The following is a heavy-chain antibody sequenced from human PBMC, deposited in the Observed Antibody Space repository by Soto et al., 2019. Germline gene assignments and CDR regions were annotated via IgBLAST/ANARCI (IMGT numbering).Heavy chain of an antibody. Sequence: GGSLRLSCAASGFTFSSYSMHWVRQAPGKGLEWVAVISYDGSNKYYSDSVKGRFTISRDNSKNTLYLQMNSLRAEDTAVYYCARVMDYGSITYDYWGQGTLVTVSS. CDR2: ISYDGSNK. CDR3: ARVMDYGSITYDY. V-gene: IGHV3-30*14. D-gene: IGHD3-10*01. J-gene: IGHJ4*02. CDR1: GFTFSSYS.